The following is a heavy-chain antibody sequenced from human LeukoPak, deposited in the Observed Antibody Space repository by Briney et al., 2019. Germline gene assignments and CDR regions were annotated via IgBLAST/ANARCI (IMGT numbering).Heavy chain of an antibody. Sequence: GGSLRLSCAASGFTFSSYAMHWVRQAPGKGLEWVAVISYDGSNKYYADSVKGRFTISRDNSKNTLYLQMNSLRAEDTAVYYCARDRLYYGSGSLSCWGQGTLVTVSS. J-gene: IGHJ4*02. CDR1: GFTFSSYA. D-gene: IGHD3-10*01. V-gene: IGHV3-30-3*01. CDR2: ISYDGSNK. CDR3: ARDRLYYGSGSLSC.